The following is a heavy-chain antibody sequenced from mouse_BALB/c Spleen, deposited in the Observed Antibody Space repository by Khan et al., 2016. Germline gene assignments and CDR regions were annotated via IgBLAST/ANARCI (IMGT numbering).Heavy chain of an antibody. J-gene: IGHJ3*01. V-gene: IGHV5-17*02. CDR1: GFTFSSFG. Sequence: EVELVESGGGLVQPGGSRKLSCAASGFTFSSFGMHWVRQAPEKGLEWVAYISSASNTIYYADTVRGRFTISRDNPKNTLFLQMTSLRSEDTAIYYWTRRGLTTAWFAYWGQGTLVTVST. D-gene: IGHD2-12*01. CDR3: TRRGLTTAWFAY. CDR2: ISSASNTI.